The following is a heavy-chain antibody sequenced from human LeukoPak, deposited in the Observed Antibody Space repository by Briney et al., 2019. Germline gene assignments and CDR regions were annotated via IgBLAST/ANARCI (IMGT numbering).Heavy chain of an antibody. CDR1: GGSISSYY. J-gene: IGHJ4*02. CDR3: ARVEKVAVEVTYFDY. CDR2: IYYSGST. Sequence: SETLSLTCTVSGGSISSYYWSWIRQPPGKELEWIGYIYYSGSTNYNPSLKSRVTISVDTSKNQFSLKLSSVTAADTAVYYCARVEKVAVEVTYFDYWGQGTLVTVSS. V-gene: IGHV4-59*01. D-gene: IGHD5-12*01.